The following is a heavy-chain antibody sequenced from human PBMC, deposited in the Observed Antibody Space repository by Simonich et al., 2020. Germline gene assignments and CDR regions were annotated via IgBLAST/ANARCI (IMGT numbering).Heavy chain of an antibody. CDR2: ISAYNGIK. J-gene: IGHJ4*02. D-gene: IGHD2-15*01. Sequence: QVQLVQSGAEVKKPGASVKVSCKASGYTFTSYGISGVRQAPGQGLEWMGWISAYNGIKNNAQKLQGRVTMTTDTSTSTAYMELGSLRSDDTAVYYCARASRGTWWYYYFDYWGQGTLVTVSS. CDR1: GYTFTSYG. CDR3: ARASRGTWWYYYFDY. V-gene: IGHV1-18*01.